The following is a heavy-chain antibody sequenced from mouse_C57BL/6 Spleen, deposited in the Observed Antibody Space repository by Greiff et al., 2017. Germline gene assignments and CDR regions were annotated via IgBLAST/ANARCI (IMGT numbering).Heavy chain of an antibody. CDR2: IDPETGGT. J-gene: IGHJ4*01. CDR1: GFTFTDYD. V-gene: IGHV1-15*01. CDR3: TDCGTYYAMDY. Sequence: VQLQQSGAELVRPGASVTLSCTASGFTFTDYDMHWVKQTPVHGLEWIGAIDPETGGTAYNQKFKGKAILTADTSSSTAYMELSSLTSEDAAVYYGTDCGTYYAMDYWGQGTSVTVSS. D-gene: IGHD4-1*01.